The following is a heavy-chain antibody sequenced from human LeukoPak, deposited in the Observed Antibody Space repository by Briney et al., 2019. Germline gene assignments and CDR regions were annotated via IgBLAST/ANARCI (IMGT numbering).Heavy chain of an antibody. D-gene: IGHD6-13*01. Sequence: PGGSLRLSCAASGFTFSDYYMRWIRQAPGKGLEWVSYISSSGSTIYYADSVKGRFTISRDNAKNSLYLQMNSLRAEDTAVYYCARDPFPYNTSFQRGNWFDPWGQGTLVTVSS. J-gene: IGHJ5*02. CDR2: ISSSGSTI. CDR3: ARDPFPYNTSFQRGNWFDP. V-gene: IGHV3-11*01. CDR1: GFTFSDYY.